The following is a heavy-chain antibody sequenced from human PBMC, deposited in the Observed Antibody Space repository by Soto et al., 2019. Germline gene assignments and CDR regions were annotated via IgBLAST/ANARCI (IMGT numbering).Heavy chain of an antibody. J-gene: IGHJ3*02. CDR1: GYSFTSYW. CDR3: ASGYSYGSVGAAFDI. D-gene: IGHD5-18*01. CDR2: IDPSDSYT. Sequence: PGESLKISCKGSGYSFTSYWISWVRQMPGKGLEWMGRIDPSDSYTNYSPSFQGHVTISADKSISTAYLQWSSLKASDTAMYYCASGYSYGSVGAAFDIWGQGTMVTVS. V-gene: IGHV5-10-1*01.